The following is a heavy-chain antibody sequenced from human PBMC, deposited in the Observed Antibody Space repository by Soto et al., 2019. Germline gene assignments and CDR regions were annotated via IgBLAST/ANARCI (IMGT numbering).Heavy chain of an antibody. CDR1: GYTFTGYY. V-gene: IGHV1-3*01. D-gene: IGHD2-15*01. J-gene: IGHJ4*02. Sequence: GASVKVSCKASGYTFTGYYMHWVRQAPGQRLEWMGWINAGNGNTKYAQKFQGRVTITRDTSASTAYMELSSLRSEDTAVYYCARAPCSGGSCYRSYFDYWGPGTLVTVSS. CDR2: INAGNGNT. CDR3: ARAPCSGGSCYRSYFDY.